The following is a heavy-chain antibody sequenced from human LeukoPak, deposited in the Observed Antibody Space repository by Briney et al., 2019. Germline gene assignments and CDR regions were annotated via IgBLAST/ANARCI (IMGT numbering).Heavy chain of an antibody. CDR1: GFTLSSYA. Sequence: PGGSLRLSCAGSGFTLSSYAMHWVRQPTGKSLEWVSAIGAAGDPYSAASVKGRFTISRQTGKNSLYLQMNSLRPGDTAIYYCARSRGFGNYGLWAFDIWGQGTMVTVSS. CDR3: ARSRGFGNYGLWAFDI. CDR2: IGAAGDP. D-gene: IGHD4-17*01. V-gene: IGHV3-13*05. J-gene: IGHJ3*02.